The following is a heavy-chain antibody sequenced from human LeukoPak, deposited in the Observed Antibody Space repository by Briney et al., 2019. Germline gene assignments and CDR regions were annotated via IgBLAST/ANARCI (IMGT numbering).Heavy chain of an antibody. Sequence: SETLSLTCTVSGGSISSYYWSWIRPPPGKGLEWIGYIYYSGSTNYNPSLKSRVTISVDTSKNQFSLKLSSVTAADTAVYYCAGIAVAGTGSGLNFDCWGQGTLVTVSS. D-gene: IGHD6-19*01. CDR2: IYYSGST. J-gene: IGHJ4*02. CDR3: AGIAVAGTGSGLNFDC. V-gene: IGHV4-59*01. CDR1: GGSISSYY.